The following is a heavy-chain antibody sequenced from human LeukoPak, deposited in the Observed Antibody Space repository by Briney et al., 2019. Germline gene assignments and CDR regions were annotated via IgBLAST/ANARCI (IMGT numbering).Heavy chain of an antibody. Sequence: PSETLSLTCAVYGGSFSGYYWSWIRQPPGKGLEWIGEINHSGSTNYNPSLKSRVTISVDTSKNQFSLKLSFVTAADTAVYYCARGLHLYYYDSSGYYGYWGQGTLVTVSS. V-gene: IGHV4-34*01. CDR2: INHSGST. CDR3: ARGLHLYYYDSSGYYGY. D-gene: IGHD3-22*01. J-gene: IGHJ4*02. CDR1: GGSFSGYY.